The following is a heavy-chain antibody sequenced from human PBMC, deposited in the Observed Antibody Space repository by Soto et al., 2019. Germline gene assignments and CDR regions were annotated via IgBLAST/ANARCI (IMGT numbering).Heavy chain of an antibody. Sequence: PSETLPLTCTVSDGSIDSSAYSWGWIRQPPGKGLEWIGSINYSGSTYYSPSLKSRVTISIDTSRNQFSLRLRSVTAAATAVYYCARRDGGGDCYSWYFWGQGTLVIVSS. D-gene: IGHD2-21*02. CDR1: DGSIDSSAYS. J-gene: IGHJ1*01. CDR3: ARRDGGGDCYSWYF. CDR2: INYSGST. V-gene: IGHV4-39*01.